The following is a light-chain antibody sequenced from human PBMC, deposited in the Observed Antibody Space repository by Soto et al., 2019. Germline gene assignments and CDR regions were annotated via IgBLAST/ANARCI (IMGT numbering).Light chain of an antibody. Sequence: EIVMTQSPATLSVSPGERATLSCRASQSVSSILAWYQQKPGQAPRLLIYGASTRATGIPARFSGSGSGTEFTLTISSLQSEDFAVYYCQHYNNSPRTFGQGTKVEI. CDR1: QSVSSI. V-gene: IGKV3-15*01. J-gene: IGKJ1*01. CDR3: QHYNNSPRT. CDR2: GAS.